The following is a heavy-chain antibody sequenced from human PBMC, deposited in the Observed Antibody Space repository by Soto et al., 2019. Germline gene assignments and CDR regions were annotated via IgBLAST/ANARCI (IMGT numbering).Heavy chain of an antibody. D-gene: IGHD6-19*01. Sequence: QVQLVESGGGVVQPGRSLRLSCAASGFTFSSYGMHWVRQAPGKGLEWVAVIWYDGSNKYYADSVKGRFTISRDNSKNTLYLQMNSLRAEDTVVYYCARERGSVAGTTYFDYWGQGTLVTVSS. CDR1: GFTFSSYG. V-gene: IGHV3-33*01. CDR2: IWYDGSNK. CDR3: ARERGSVAGTTYFDY. J-gene: IGHJ4*02.